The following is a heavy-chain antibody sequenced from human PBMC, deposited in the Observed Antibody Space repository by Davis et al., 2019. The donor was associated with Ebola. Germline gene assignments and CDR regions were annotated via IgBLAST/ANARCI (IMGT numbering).Heavy chain of an antibody. CDR2: IKEDGSEQ. D-gene: IGHD1-1*01. CDR3: AKDLGSGIAFYGMDG. CDR1: GFTFSSRW. Sequence: GESLKISCAASGFTFSSRWMSWVRQAPGKGLEWVANIKEDGSEQSYVDSVKGRFIISRDNAKNSLYLQMNSLGAEDTAVYYCAKDLGSGIAFYGMDGWGKGTTVTVSS. J-gene: IGHJ6*04. V-gene: IGHV3-7*01.